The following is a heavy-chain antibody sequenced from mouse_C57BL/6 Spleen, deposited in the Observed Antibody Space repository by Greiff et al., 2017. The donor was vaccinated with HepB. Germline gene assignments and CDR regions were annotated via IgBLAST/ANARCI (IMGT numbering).Heavy chain of an antibody. CDR3: AREGEFLRDYFDY. V-gene: IGHV1-82*01. CDR1: GYAFSSSW. Sequence: QVQLQQSGPELVKPGASVKISCKASGYAFSSSWMNWVKQRPGKGLEWIGRIYPGDGDTNYNGKFKGKATLTADKSSSTAYMQLSSLTSEDSAVYFCAREGEFLRDYFDYWGQGTTLTVSS. J-gene: IGHJ2*01. CDR2: IYPGDGDT.